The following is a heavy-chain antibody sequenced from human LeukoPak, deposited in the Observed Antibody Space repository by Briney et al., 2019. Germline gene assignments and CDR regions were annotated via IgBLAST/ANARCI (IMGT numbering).Heavy chain of an antibody. V-gene: IGHV3-21*01. J-gene: IGHJ4*02. CDR1: GFTFNDYT. Sequence: GGSLRLSCAASGFTFNDYTMTWVRQAPGKGLEWVSSITGDCNYIFYADSVKGRFTISRDNAQNSLFLELNSLRDEDTAVYYCARDMYYGDYEIDYWGQGTLVTVSS. D-gene: IGHD4-17*01. CDR2: ITGDCNYI. CDR3: ARDMYYGDYEIDY.